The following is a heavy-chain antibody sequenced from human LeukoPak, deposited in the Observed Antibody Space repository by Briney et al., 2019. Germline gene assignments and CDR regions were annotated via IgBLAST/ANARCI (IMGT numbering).Heavy chain of an antibody. CDR1: GGSISSYY. D-gene: IGHD2-2*02. J-gene: IGHJ4*02. CDR2: IHYSGST. CDR3: ARGPPLRHYTQFDY. Sequence: PSETLSLTCTVSGGSISSYYWSWIRQPQGKGLEWIGYIHYSGSTNYNPSLKSRVTISVDTSKNQFSLKLSSVTAADTAVYYCARGPPLRHYTQFDYWGQGTLVTVSS. V-gene: IGHV4-59*01.